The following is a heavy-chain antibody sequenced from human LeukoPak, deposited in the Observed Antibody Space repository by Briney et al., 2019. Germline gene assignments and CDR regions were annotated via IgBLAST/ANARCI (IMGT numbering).Heavy chain of an antibody. Sequence: GGSLRLSCAASGLTFSSYAMSWVRQAPGKGLEWVSAISGDGSGTYYTGSVKGRFTISRANSKNTLFLQMNSLRVEDTAVYYCAKGGISSVYHAFDIWGQGTMVTVSS. CDR1: GLTFSSYA. J-gene: IGHJ3*02. D-gene: IGHD1-14*01. CDR3: AKGGISSVYHAFDI. CDR2: ISGDGSGT. V-gene: IGHV3-23*01.